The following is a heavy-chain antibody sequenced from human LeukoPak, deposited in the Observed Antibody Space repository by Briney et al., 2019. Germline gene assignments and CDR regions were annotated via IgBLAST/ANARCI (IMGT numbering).Heavy chain of an antibody. J-gene: IGHJ4*02. CDR1: GFTVSSNY. CDR2: IYSGGST. V-gene: IGHV3-66*02. Sequence: GGSLRLSCAASGFTVSSNYMSWVRQAPGKGLEWVSVIYSGGSTYYADSVKGRFTISRDNSKNTLYLQMNSVRAEDTAVYYCARDYYDSSGAGSLWGQGTLVTVSS. D-gene: IGHD3-22*01. CDR3: ARDYYDSSGAGSL.